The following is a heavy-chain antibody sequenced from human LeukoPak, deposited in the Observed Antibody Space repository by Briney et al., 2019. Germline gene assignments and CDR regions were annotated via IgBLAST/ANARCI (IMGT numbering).Heavy chain of an antibody. Sequence: PSETLSLTCAVSGGSISSGGYSWSWIRQPPGKGLEWIGYIYHSGSTYYNPSLKSRVTISVDRSKNQFSLKLSSVTAADTAVYYCARDNRDFWSGYLHYWYFDLWGRGTLVTVSS. CDR2: IYHSGST. CDR3: ARDNRDFWSGYLHYWYFDL. D-gene: IGHD3-3*01. CDR1: GGSISSGGYS. J-gene: IGHJ2*01. V-gene: IGHV4-30-2*01.